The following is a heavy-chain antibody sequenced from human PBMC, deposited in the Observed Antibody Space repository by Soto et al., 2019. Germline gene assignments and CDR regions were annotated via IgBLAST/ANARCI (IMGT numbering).Heavy chain of an antibody. CDR3: TREHGSGYSDY. D-gene: IGHD5-12*01. V-gene: IGHV4-34*01. CDR1: GGSFSGYY. J-gene: IGHJ4*01. CDR2: INHSGST. Sequence: PSETLSLTCAVYGGSFSGYYWSWIRQPPGKGLEWIGEINHSGSTNYNPSLKSRVTISVDTSKNQFSLKLSSVTAADTAVYYCTREHGSGYSDYWGQGTLVTVSS.